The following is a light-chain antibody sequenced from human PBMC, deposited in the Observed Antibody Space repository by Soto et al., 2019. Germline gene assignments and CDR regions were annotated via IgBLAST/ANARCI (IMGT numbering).Light chain of an antibody. V-gene: IGLV2-14*01. CDR1: SSDVGGYNY. J-gene: IGLJ2*01. CDR2: DVS. CDR3: RSYTSSSTQV. Sequence: QSALTQPASVSGSPGQSITISCNGNSSDVGGYNYVSWYQQHPGKAPKLMIYDVSNRPSGVSNRFSGSNSGNTASLTISGLQAEDEADYYCRSYTSSSTQVFGGGTKLTVL.